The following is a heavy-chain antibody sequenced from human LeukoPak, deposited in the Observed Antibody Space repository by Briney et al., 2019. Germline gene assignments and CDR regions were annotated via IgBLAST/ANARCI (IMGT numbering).Heavy chain of an antibody. CDR2: IYYSGST. CDR1: GGSTSRYY. CDR3: ARRAGYFDV. J-gene: IGHJ2*01. Sequence: SETLSLTCTVSGGSTSRYYWSWVRQPPRKGLEWIGYIYYSGSTNYNPSLKSRVTISVDTSRNQFSLKLSSVTAADTAVYYCARRAGYFDVWGRGTLVTVSS. V-gene: IGHV4-59*01.